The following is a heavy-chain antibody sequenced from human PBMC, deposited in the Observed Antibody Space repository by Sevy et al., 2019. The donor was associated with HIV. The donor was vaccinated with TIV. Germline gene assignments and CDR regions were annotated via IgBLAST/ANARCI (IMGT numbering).Heavy chain of an antibody. Sequence: GGSLRLPCAASGFTFSIYYMTWARQAPGKWLEWVANIKSDGSDKYYVDSVKGRFTISRDNAKNSLYLQMNSLTAEDTAVYYCARYGGYIDHWGHGTLVTVSS. CDR1: GFTFSIYY. CDR2: IKSDGSDK. V-gene: IGHV3-7*01. D-gene: IGHD2-15*01. CDR3: ARYGGYIDH. J-gene: IGHJ4*01.